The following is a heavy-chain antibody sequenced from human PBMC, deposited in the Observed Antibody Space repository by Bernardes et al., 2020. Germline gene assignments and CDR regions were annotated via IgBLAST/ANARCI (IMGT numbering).Heavy chain of an antibody. Sequence: SETLSLTCAVYGGSFSGYYWSWIRQPPGKGLEWIGEINHSGSANYNPSLKSRVTISVDTSKNQFSLKLSSVTAADTAVYYCARKYYDFWSGYYRWFDPWGQGTLVTVSS. J-gene: IGHJ5*02. CDR2: INHSGSA. CDR3: ARKYYDFWSGYYRWFDP. CDR1: GGSFSGYY. V-gene: IGHV4-34*01. D-gene: IGHD3-3*01.